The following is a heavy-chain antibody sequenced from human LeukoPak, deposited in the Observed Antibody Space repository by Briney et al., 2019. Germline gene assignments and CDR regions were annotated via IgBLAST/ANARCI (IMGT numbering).Heavy chain of an antibody. V-gene: IGHV4-59*01. J-gene: IGHJ4*02. CDR2: IYYSGST. CDR1: GGSISSYY. D-gene: IGHD4-17*01. CDR3: ARVPDDYGDYYFDY. Sequence: SETLSLTCTVSGGSISSYYWSWIRQLPGKGLEWIGYIYYSGSTNYNPSLKSRVTISVDTSKNQFSLKLSSVTAADTAVYYCARVPDDYGDYYFDYWGQGTLVTVSS.